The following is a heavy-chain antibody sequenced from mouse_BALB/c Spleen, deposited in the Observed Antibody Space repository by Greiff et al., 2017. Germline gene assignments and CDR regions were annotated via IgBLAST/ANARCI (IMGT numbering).Heavy chain of an antibody. CDR1: GYTFTNYW. Sequence: QVQLQQSGAELVRPGTSVKISCKASGYTFTNYWLGWVKQRPGHGLEWIGDIYPGGGYTNYNEKFKGKATLTADTSSSTAYMQLSSLTSEDSAVYFCARSPGSSFYFDYWGQGTTLTVSS. J-gene: IGHJ2*01. V-gene: IGHV1-63*02. CDR2: IYPGGGYT. D-gene: IGHD1-1*01. CDR3: ARSPGSSFYFDY.